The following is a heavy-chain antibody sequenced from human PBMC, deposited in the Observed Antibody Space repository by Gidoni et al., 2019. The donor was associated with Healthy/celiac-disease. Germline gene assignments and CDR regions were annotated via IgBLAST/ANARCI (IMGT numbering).Heavy chain of an antibody. CDR3: ASTESIFGVSIIPEEEWFDP. CDR1: GGSFSGYS. D-gene: IGHD3-3*01. J-gene: IGHJ5*02. V-gene: IGHV4-34*01. Sequence: QVQLQQWGAGLWKPSETLSLTCAVYGGSFSGYSWSWIRQPPGKGLEWIGEINHSGSTNYNPSLKSRVTISVDTSKNQFSLKLSSVTAADTAVYYCASTESIFGVSIIPEEEWFDPWGQGTLVTVSS. CDR2: INHSGST.